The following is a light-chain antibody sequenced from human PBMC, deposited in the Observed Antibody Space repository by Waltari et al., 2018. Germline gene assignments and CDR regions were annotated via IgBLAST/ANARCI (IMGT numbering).Light chain of an antibody. CDR1: QSLVHSDGNTY. CDR3: MQGTHCPPWT. Sequence: DVVLTQSPQSLPVTLGQPASISCRSSQSLVHSDGNTYLTWIQHRPGQSPRRLIYEVSKRDSGAPDRFSGIGSGTDFTLKITRVEAEDVGVYYCMQGTHCPPWTFGQGTKVEIK. J-gene: IGKJ1*01. CDR2: EVS. V-gene: IGKV2-30*02.